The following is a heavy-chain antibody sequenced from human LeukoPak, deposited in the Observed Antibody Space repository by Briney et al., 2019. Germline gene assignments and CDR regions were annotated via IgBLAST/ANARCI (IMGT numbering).Heavy chain of an antibody. CDR2: MNPNSGNT. D-gene: IGHD3-10*01. J-gene: IGHJ4*02. CDR3: ARGPRTFYYGSGSYYTP. V-gene: IGHV1-8*01. Sequence: ASVKVSCKASGYTFTSYDINWVRQATGRGLEWMGWMNPNSGNTGYAQKFQGRVTMTRNTSVSTAYMELSSLRSEDTAVYYCARGPRTFYYGSGSYYTPWGQGTLVTVSS. CDR1: GYTFTSYD.